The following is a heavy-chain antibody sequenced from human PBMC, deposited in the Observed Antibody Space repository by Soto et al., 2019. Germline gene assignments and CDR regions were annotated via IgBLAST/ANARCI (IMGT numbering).Heavy chain of an antibody. Sequence: QITLKESGPTLVKPTQTLTLTCTFSGFSLTTGGGGVGWIRQPPGKALEWLALIYWNGGERYSPALRSRLTIGRDTSKNQVVLTMTDMDPVDTATCFCVHRRPDSWFDHWGQGALVTVSS. CDR2: IYWNGGE. V-gene: IGHV2-5*01. CDR3: VHRRPDSWFDH. CDR1: GFSLTTGGGG. J-gene: IGHJ5*02.